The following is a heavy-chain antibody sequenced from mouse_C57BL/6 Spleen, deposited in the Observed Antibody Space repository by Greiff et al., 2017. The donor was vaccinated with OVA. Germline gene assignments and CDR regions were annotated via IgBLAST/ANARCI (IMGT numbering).Heavy chain of an antibody. CDR2: IWRGGST. Sequence: QVQLQQSGPGLVQPSQSLSITCTVSGFSLTSYGVHWVRQSPGKGLEWLGVIWRGGSTDYNAAFISRLSISKDNSKSQFFLKMNSLQADDTAIYYCARPTTVVATGYFDVWGTGTTVTVSS. CDR3: ARPTTVVATGYFDV. J-gene: IGHJ1*03. CDR1: GFSLTSYG. V-gene: IGHV2-2*01. D-gene: IGHD1-1*01.